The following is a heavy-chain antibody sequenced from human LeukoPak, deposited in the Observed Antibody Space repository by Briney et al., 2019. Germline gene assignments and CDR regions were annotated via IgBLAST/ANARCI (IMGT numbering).Heavy chain of an antibody. CDR2: ISSSSRYI. Sequence: GGSLRLSCAASGFTFSSYSMNWVRQAPGKGLEWVSSISSSSRYIYYADSVKGRFTFSRDNAKNSLYLEMSSLRAEDTAVYYCARSGKQQLSHFDYWGQGTLVTVSS. CDR3: ARSGKQQLSHFDY. CDR1: GFTFSSYS. D-gene: IGHD6-13*01. V-gene: IGHV3-21*01. J-gene: IGHJ4*02.